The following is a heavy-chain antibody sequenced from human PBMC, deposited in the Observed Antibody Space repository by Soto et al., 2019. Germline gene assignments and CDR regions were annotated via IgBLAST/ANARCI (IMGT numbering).Heavy chain of an antibody. CDR1: GYTFTSYG. D-gene: IGHD2-21*02. Sequence: GASVKVSCKXSGYTFTSYGISWVRQAPGQGLEWMGWISAYNGNTNYAQKLQGRVTMTTDTSTSTAYMELRSLRSDDTAVYYCARDPCGGDCYDYYYYGMDVWGQGTTVTVSS. J-gene: IGHJ6*02. CDR2: ISAYNGNT. CDR3: ARDPCGGDCYDYYYYGMDV. V-gene: IGHV1-18*01.